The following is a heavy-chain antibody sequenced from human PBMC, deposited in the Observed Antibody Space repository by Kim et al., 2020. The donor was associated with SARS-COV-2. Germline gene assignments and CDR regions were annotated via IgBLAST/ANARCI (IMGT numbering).Heavy chain of an antibody. CDR3: ARYHKWGGYCSGGSCYSYGMDV. D-gene: IGHD2-15*01. V-gene: IGHV4-39*01. Sequence: SETLSLTCTVSGGSISSSSYYWGWIRQPPGKGLEWIGSIYYSGSTYYNPSLKSRVTISVDTSKNQFSLKLSSVTAADTAVYYCARYHKWGGYCSGGSCYSYGMDVWGQGTTVTVSS. CDR1: GGSISSSSYY. CDR2: IYYSGST. J-gene: IGHJ6*02.